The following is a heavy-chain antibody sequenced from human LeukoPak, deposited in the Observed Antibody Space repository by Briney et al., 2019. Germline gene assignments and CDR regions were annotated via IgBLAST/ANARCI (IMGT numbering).Heavy chain of an antibody. CDR2: ISYDGSNK. V-gene: IGHV3-30-3*01. CDR1: GFTFSS. J-gene: IGHJ4*02. CDR3: ARGGPLYCSSTSCHLDY. D-gene: IGHD2-2*01. Sequence: GGSLRLSCAASGFTFSSLHWVRQAPGKGLEWVAVISYDGSNKYYADSVKGRFTISRDNSKNTLYLQMNSLRAEDTAVYYCARGGPLYCSSTSCHLDYWGQGTLVTVSS.